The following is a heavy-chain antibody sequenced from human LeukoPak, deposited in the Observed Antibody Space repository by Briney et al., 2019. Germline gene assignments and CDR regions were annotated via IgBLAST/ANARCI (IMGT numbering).Heavy chain of an antibody. Sequence: GGSLRLSCAASGFTFSSYWMSWVRQAPGKGLEWVANIKQDGSEKYYVDSVKGRFTISRDNAKNSLCLQMNSLRAEDTAVYYCARSDYSNYVGYYYYYMDVWGKGNPGHRLL. CDR3: ARSDYSNYVGYYYYYMDV. J-gene: IGHJ6*03. V-gene: IGHV3-7*01. CDR2: IKQDGSEK. CDR1: GFTFSSYW. D-gene: IGHD4-11*01.